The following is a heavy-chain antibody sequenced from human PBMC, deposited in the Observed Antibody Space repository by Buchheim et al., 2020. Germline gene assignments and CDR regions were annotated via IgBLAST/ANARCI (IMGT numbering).Heavy chain of an antibody. CDR1: GGSFSGYY. CDR2: INHSGST. J-gene: IGHJ6*02. Sequence: QVQLQQWGAGLLKPSETLSLTCAVYGGSFSGYYWSWIRQPPGKGLEWIGEINHSGSTNYNPSLKSRVTISVDTSKNQFSLKLSSVTAADTAVYYCARGRRTGTFYYYYYGMDVWGQGTT. D-gene: IGHD1-1*01. CDR3: ARGRRTGTFYYYYYGMDV. V-gene: IGHV4-34*01.